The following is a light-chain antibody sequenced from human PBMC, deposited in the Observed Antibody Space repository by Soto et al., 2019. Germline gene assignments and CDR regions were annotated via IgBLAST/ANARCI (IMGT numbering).Light chain of an antibody. V-gene: IGLV4-60*02. Sequence: QLVLTQSSSASASLGSSVKLTCTLSSGHSSYIIAWHQQQPGKAPRYLMKLEGSGSYNKGSGVPDRFSGSSSGADRYLTISTLQFEDEADYYCETWDSNTRVFGGGTQPTVL. J-gene: IGLJ2*01. CDR1: SGHSSYI. CDR2: LEGSGSY. CDR3: ETWDSNTRV.